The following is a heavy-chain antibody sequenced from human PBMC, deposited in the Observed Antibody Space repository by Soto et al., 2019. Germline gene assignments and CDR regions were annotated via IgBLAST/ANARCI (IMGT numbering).Heavy chain of an antibody. V-gene: IGHV3-33*01. CDR1: GFTFSSYG. CDR3: ARDNGRGTAMEYCLNY. CDR2: IWYDGSNK. Sequence: QVQLVESGGGVVQPGRSLRLSCAASGFTFSSYGMHWVRQAPGKGLEWVAVIWYDGSNKYYADSVKGRFTISRDNSKNTLYLQMNSLRAEDTAVYYCARDNGRGTAMEYCLNYWGQGTLVTVSS. J-gene: IGHJ4*02. D-gene: IGHD5-18*01.